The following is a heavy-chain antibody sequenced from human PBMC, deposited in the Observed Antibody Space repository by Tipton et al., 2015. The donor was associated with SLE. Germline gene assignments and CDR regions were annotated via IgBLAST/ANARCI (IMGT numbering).Heavy chain of an antibody. Sequence: TLSLTCTVSGGSISSYYWSWIRQPPGKGLEWIGYIYYSGSTYYNPSLKSRVTISVDTSKNQFSLKLSSVTAADTAVYYCARTGAIYWFDSWGQGTLVTVSS. CDR3: ARTGAIYWFDS. CDR1: GGSISSYY. CDR2: IYYSGST. J-gene: IGHJ5*01. V-gene: IGHV4-59*12.